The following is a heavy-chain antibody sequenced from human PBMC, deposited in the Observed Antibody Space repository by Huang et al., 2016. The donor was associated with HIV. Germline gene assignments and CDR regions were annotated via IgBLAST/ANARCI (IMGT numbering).Heavy chain of an antibody. CDR2: IYYSGTT. V-gene: IGHV4-39*01. CDR3: ARHGGQLSPWYYGMDV. CDR1: GGSVSSSSSY. D-gene: IGHD3-16*01. Sequence: QLQLQESGPGLVKPSETLSLTCTVSGGSVSSSSSYWGWIRQPPGKGLEWIGSIYYSGTTAYNPSLKSRLTMSVDKSKNQLSLKLRSVTAADTAVYYCARHGGQLSPWYYGMDVWGQGTTVTASS. J-gene: IGHJ6*02.